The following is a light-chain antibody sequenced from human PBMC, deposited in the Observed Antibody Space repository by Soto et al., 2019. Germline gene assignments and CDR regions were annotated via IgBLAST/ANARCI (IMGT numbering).Light chain of an antibody. Sequence: DIQRTQSPPTLSGSVGDRVTITCLSSQTISSWLAWYQQKPGKAPKLLIYKASTLKSGVPSRFSGSGSGTEFTLTISSLQPDDFTTYYCQHYTIYSEAFGQGTKVDVK. J-gene: IGKJ1*01. CDR2: KAS. CDR1: QTISSW. V-gene: IGKV1-5*03. CDR3: QHYTIYSEA.